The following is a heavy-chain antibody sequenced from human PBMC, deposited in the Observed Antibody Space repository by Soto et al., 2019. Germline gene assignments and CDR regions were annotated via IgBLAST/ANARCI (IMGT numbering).Heavy chain of an antibody. J-gene: IGHJ4*02. Sequence: GGSLRLPCAVSGFTFSSHAIRWGRQAPGKGLEWVSAISGSGGSTYYADSVKGRFTISRDNSKNTLYLQMNSLRAEDTAVYYCATGGATITLFGVVIPKFDNRGQGTRVTVS. CDR3: ATGGATITLFGVVIPKFDN. CDR2: ISGSGGST. CDR1: GFTFSSHA. D-gene: IGHD3-3*01. V-gene: IGHV3-23*01.